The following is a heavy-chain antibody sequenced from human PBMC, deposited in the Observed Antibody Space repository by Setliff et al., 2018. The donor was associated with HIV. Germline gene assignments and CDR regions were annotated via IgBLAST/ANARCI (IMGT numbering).Heavy chain of an antibody. CDR2: VSNTGRRT. V-gene: IGHV3-23*05. J-gene: IGHJ4*02. CDR1: GFTFSSYA. Sequence: GGSLRLSCAASGFTFSSYAMSWVRQAPGKGLEWVSAVSNTGRRTFYADSVKGRFTISNDNFENVVYLQMNSLRVDDTAVYYCVKDAYSTGKPGISWGQGTQVTVSS. D-gene: IGHD2-8*02. CDR3: VKDAYSTGKPGIS.